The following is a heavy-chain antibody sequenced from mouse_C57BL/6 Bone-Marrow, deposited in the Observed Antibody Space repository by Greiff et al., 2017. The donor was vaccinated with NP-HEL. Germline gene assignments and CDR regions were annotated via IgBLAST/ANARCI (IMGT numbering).Heavy chain of an antibody. V-gene: IGHV1-80*01. CDR3: ARPGSSSGYAMDY. D-gene: IGHD1-1*01. CDR1: GYAFSSYW. CDR2: IYPGDGDT. Sequence: QVQLKESGAELVKPGASVKISCKASGYAFSSYWMNWVKQRPGKGLEWIGQIYPGDGDTNYNGKFKGKATLTADKSSSTAYMQLSSLTSEDSAVYFCARPGSSSGYAMDYWGQGTSVTVSS. J-gene: IGHJ4*01.